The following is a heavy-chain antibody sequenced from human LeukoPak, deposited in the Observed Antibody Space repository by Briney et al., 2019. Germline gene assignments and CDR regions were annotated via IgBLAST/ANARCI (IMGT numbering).Heavy chain of an antibody. V-gene: IGHV3-53*01. Sequence: PGGSLRLSCAASGFTVSSNYMSWVRQAPGKGLEWVSVIYSGGSTYYADSVKGRFTISRDNSKNTLYLQMNSLRAEDTAVYYCARSSSGWRLFDSWGQGTLVTVSS. CDR3: ARSSSGWRLFDS. CDR1: GFTVSSNY. CDR2: IYSGGST. J-gene: IGHJ4*02. D-gene: IGHD6-19*01.